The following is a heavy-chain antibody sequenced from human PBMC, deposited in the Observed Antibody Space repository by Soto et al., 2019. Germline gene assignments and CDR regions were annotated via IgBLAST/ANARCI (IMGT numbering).Heavy chain of an antibody. D-gene: IGHD6-6*01. CDR3: ARGPSRNDYYYYYMDV. Sequence: PSETLSLTCAVYGGSFSGYYWSWIRQPPGKGLERIGEINHSGSTNYNPSLKSRVTISVYTSKNQFSLKLSSVTAADTAVYYCARGPSRNDYYYYYMDVWGKGTTVTVSS. J-gene: IGHJ6*03. CDR2: INHSGST. V-gene: IGHV4-34*01. CDR1: GGSFSGYY.